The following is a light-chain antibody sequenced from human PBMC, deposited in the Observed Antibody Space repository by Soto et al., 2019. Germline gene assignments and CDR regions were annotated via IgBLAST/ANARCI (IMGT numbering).Light chain of an antibody. J-gene: IGLJ3*02. CDR1: SSNIGSNT. CDR2: SNN. CDR3: AAWDDRLNGWV. Sequence: QSVLTQPPSASGTPGQRVTISCSGSSSNIGSNTVNWYQQLPGTAPKVLIYSNNQRPSGVPDRFSGSKSGTSASLAISGLQSEDEAEYYCAAWDDRLNGWVFGGGTKLTVL. V-gene: IGLV1-44*01.